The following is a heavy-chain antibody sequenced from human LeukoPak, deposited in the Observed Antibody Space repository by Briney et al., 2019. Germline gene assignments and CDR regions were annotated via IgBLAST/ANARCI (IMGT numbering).Heavy chain of an antibody. Sequence: ASVKVSCKASGYTFTGYYMHWVRQAPGQGLEWMGWINTNTGNPTYAQGFTGRFVFSLDTSVSTAYLQISSLKAEDTAVYYCARDPGPPGNAFDIWGQGTMVTVSS. CDR1: GYTFTGYY. CDR2: INTNTGNP. CDR3: ARDPGPPGNAFDI. V-gene: IGHV7-4-1*02. J-gene: IGHJ3*02. D-gene: IGHD3-10*01.